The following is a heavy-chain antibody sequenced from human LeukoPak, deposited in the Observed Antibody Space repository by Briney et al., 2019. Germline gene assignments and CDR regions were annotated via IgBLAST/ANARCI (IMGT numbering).Heavy chain of an antibody. J-gene: IGHJ4*02. CDR1: GGTFSSYA. CDR2: IIPIFGTA. V-gene: IGHV1-69*01. Sequence: SVKVSCTASGGTFSSYAISWVRQAAGHGLEWMGGIIPIFGTANYAQKFQGRVTITADESTSTAYMELSSLRSEDTAVYYCARGRAVAGTDGVDYWGQGTLVTVSS. D-gene: IGHD6-19*01. CDR3: ARGRAVAGTDGVDY.